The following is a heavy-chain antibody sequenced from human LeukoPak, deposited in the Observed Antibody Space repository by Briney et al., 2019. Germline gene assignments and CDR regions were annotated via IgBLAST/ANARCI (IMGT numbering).Heavy chain of an antibody. CDR3: ARVGLRYFDWLPNDAFDI. CDR2: INTNTGNP. V-gene: IGHV7-4-1*02. CDR1: GYTFTGYY. J-gene: IGHJ3*02. Sequence: ASVKVSCKASGYTFTGYYMHWVRQAPGQGLEWMGWINTNTGNPTYAQGFTGRFVFSLDTSVSTAYLQISSLKAEDTAVYYCARVGLRYFDWLPNDAFDIWGQGTMVTVSS. D-gene: IGHD3-9*01.